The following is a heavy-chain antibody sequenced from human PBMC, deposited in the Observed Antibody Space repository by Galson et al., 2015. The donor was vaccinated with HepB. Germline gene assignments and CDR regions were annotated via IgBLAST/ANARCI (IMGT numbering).Heavy chain of an antibody. CDR2: ISHTGANK. CDR3: ATLGGDIVVEPAARADYYYGLDV. Sequence: SLRLSCAASGFSFSHYGIHWVRQAPGKGLEWVAVISHTGANKYYVDSVKGRFTISRDNSRNTLYLQMNSLRPEDTAVYYCATLGGDIVVEPAARADYYYGLDVWGQGTTVTVSS. CDR1: GFSFSHYG. V-gene: IGHV3-30*03. J-gene: IGHJ6*02. D-gene: IGHD2-2*01.